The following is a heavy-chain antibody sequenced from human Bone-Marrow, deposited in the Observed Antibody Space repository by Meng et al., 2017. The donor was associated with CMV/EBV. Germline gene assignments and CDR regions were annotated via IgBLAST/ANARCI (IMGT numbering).Heavy chain of an antibody. V-gene: IGHV1-69*05. CDR3: ASGDYDSSGRDWAY. CDR1: GGTFSSYA. CDR2: IIPIFGTA. J-gene: IGHJ4*02. Sequence: SVKVSCKASGGTFSSYAISWVRQAPGQGLEWMGGIIPIFGTANYAQKFQGRVTITTDESTSTAYMELSSLRSEDTAVYYCASGDYDSSGRDWAYWGQGTLVTVSS. D-gene: IGHD3-22*01.